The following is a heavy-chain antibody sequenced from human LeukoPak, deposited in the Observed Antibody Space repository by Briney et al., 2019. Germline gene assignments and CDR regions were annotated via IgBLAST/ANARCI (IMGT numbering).Heavy chain of an antibody. D-gene: IGHD2-15*01. CDR3: AKILTEHRPAFDI. CDR2: ISGSAGST. J-gene: IGHJ3*02. CDR1: GFTFSSYA. Sequence: GGSLRLSCAASGFTFSSYAMSWVRQTPGKGLEWVSSISGSAGSTYYADSVKGRFTISRDNSKNTLYLQWNSLRAEDTAVYYCAKILTEHRPAFDIWGQGTMVTVSS. V-gene: IGHV3-23*01.